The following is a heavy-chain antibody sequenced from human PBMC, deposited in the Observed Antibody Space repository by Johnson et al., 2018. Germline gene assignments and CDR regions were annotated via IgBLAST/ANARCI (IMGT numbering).Heavy chain of an antibody. CDR3: ARLMISPAGICAGLVISHCAFDI. J-gene: IGHJ3*02. Sequence: QVQLQQWGAGLLKPSETLSLTCAVNGGSLSGGFWSWVRQSPGKGLEWIVEINQRSPPHYNPSLLSRLTVSIDTSKNSFILNLDAVTAADTAVYYCARLMISPAGICAGLVISHCAFDIWGHGTMVTVSS. D-gene: IGHD3-10*02. V-gene: IGHV4-34*01. CDR1: GGSLSGGF. CDR2: INQRSPP.